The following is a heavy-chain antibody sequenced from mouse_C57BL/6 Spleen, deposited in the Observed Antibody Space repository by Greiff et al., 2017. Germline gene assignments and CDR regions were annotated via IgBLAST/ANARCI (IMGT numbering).Heavy chain of an antibody. CDR1: GYTFTSYW. CDR3: ARPYYGSSYDAMEY. D-gene: IGHD1-1*01. Sequence: QVQLQQSGAELVKPGASVKLSCKASGYTFTSYWMHWVKQRPGRGLEWIGRIDPNSGGTKYNEKFKSKATLTVDKPSSTAYMQLSSLTSEDSAVYDCARPYYGSSYDAMEYWGQGPSVTVSS. J-gene: IGHJ4*01. CDR2: IDPNSGGT. V-gene: IGHV1-72*01.